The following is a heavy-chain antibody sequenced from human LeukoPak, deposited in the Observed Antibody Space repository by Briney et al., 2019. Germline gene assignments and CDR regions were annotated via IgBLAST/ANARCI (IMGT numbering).Heavy chain of an antibody. J-gene: IGHJ4*02. V-gene: IGHV4-59*01. CDR2: IYYSGST. D-gene: IGHD3-22*01. CDR1: AGSISSYY. CDR3: ARDHSSSGYYY. Sequence: SETLSLTCTVSAGSISSYYWSWIRQPPGKGLEWIGYIYYSGSTNYNPSLKSRVTISVDTSKNQFSLKLSSVTAADTAVYYCARDHSSSGYYYWGQGTLVTVSS.